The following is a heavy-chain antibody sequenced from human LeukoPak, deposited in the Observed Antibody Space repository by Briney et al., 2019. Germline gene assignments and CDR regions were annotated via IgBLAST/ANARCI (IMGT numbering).Heavy chain of an antibody. CDR2: IHYDGGFD. J-gene: IGHJ3*01. D-gene: IGHD3-10*01. CDR3: ARDKVRGIVWGAADDALDV. CDR1: GVTFNGSG. Sequence: GGSLRLSCEVSGVTFNGSGIHWVRQAPGKGLEWVAFIHYDGGFDYYLDSVKGRFTVSRDSSKNIVYLQMDDLRAEDTAVYYCARDKVRGIVWGAADDALDVWGQGTMVTVSS. V-gene: IGHV3-30*02.